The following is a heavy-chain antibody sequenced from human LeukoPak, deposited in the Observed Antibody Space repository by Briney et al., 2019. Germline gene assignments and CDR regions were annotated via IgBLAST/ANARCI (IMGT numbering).Heavy chain of an antibody. J-gene: IGHJ4*02. Sequence: GSLRLSCAASGFTFSSDEMNWVRQAPGKGLEWVSYMSSSGSTIYYADSVKGRFAISRDNAKNSLYLQMNSLRAEDTAVYYCARAHYGDYFDYWGQGTLVTVSS. CDR3: ARAHYGDYFDY. V-gene: IGHV3-48*03. D-gene: IGHD4-17*01. CDR1: GFTFSSDE. CDR2: MSSSGSTI.